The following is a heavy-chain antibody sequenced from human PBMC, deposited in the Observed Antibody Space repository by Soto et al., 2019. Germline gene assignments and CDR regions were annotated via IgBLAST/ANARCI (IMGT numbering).Heavy chain of an antibody. CDR2: INHSGST. D-gene: IGHD3-22*01. CDR3: ARSIQIVWFDP. Sequence: SETLSLTCAVYGGSFSGYYWSWIRQPPGKGLEWIGEINHSGSTNYNPSLKSLVTISVDTSKNQFSLKLSSVTAADTAVYYCARSIQIVWFDPWGQGTLVTVSS. V-gene: IGHV4-34*01. CDR1: GGSFSGYY. J-gene: IGHJ5*02.